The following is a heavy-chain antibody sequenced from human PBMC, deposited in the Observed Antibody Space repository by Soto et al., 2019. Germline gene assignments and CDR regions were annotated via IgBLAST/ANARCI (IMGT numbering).Heavy chain of an antibody. D-gene: IGHD5-12*01. CDR3: ARYGGYSGYGAFDI. Sequence: SVKVSCKASGGTFSSYAISWVRQAPGQGPEWMGGIIPIFGTANYAQKFQGRVTITADESTSTAYMELSSLRSEDTAVYYCARYGGYSGYGAFDIWGQGTMVTVSS. CDR1: GGTFSSYA. CDR2: IIPIFGTA. V-gene: IGHV1-69*13. J-gene: IGHJ3*02.